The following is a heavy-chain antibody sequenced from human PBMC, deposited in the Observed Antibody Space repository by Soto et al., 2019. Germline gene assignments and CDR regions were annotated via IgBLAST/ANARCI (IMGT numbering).Heavy chain of an antibody. CDR3: ARVPAYSGDFNFDY. CDR2: IYYTGGT. V-gene: IGHV4-31*03. D-gene: IGHD1-26*01. Sequence: SETLSLTCTVSGGSVTSGGYYWSWVRQHPVKGLEWIGYIYYTGGTYYNPSLKSRVSISVETSKNQFSLKLSSVTAADTAVYYCARVPAYSGDFNFDYWGHGALVTVSS. CDR1: GGSVTSGGYY. J-gene: IGHJ4*01.